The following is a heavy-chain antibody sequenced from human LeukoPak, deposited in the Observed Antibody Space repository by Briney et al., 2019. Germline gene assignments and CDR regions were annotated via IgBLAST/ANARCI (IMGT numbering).Heavy chain of an antibody. CDR2: VNSDGSGT. D-gene: IGHD5-12*01. Sequence: GGSLRLSXAASGFTFSSYWMHWVRQAPGKGLVWVSRVNSDGSGTTYADSVKGRFTISGDNAKNTLYLQMNSLRAEDTAVYYCARESKYSGYPFDYWGQGTLVTVSS. V-gene: IGHV3-74*01. CDR3: ARESKYSGYPFDY. CDR1: GFTFSSYW. J-gene: IGHJ4*02.